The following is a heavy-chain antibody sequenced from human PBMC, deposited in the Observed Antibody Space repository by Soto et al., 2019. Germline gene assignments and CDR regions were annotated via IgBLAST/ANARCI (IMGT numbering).Heavy chain of an antibody. CDR2: VYHSGTT. Sequence: SETLSLTCTVSGGSISTYYWTWIRQSPGKGPEWIGYVYHSGTTNYNPSLESRVTISVDKSKNQFSLKLSSVTAADTAVYYCARAREGVVTMGWFDPWGQGTLVTVSS. J-gene: IGHJ5*02. CDR3: ARAREGVVTMGWFDP. CDR1: GGSISTYY. V-gene: IGHV4-59*12. D-gene: IGHD3-3*01.